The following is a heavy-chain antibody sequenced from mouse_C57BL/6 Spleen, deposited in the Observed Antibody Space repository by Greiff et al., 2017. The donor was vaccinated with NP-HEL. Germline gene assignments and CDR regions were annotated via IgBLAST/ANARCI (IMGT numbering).Heavy chain of an antibody. CDR3: ARCFDGYYDYYAMYY. CDR2: IFPGSGST. V-gene: IGHV1-75*01. Sequence: QVQLQQSGPELVKPGASVMISCKASGYTFTDYYINWVKQRPGQGLEWIGWIFPGSGSTYYNEKFKGKATLTVDKSSSTAYMQLGSLTSEDSAVYYCARCFDGYYDYYAMYYWGQGTSVTVSS. CDR1: GYTFTDYY. D-gene: IGHD2-3*01. J-gene: IGHJ4*01.